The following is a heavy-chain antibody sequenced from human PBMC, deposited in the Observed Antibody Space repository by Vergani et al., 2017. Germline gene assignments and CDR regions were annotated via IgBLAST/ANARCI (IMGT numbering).Heavy chain of an antibody. J-gene: IGHJ6*03. V-gene: IGHV3-30*18. Sequence: VQLVESGGGLVQPGGSLRLSCAASGFTFSSYGMHWVRQAPGKGLEWVAVISYDGSNKYYADSVKGRFTISRDNSKNTLYLQMNSLRAEDTAVYYCAKTLVDTAPDYYYYYMDVWGKGTTVTVSS. CDR1: GFTFSSYG. D-gene: IGHD5-18*01. CDR2: ISYDGSNK. CDR3: AKTLVDTAPDYYYYYMDV.